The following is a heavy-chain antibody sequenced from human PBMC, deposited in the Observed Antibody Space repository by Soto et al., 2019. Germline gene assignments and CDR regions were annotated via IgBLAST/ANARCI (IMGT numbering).Heavy chain of an antibody. J-gene: IGHJ4*02. Sequence: PGGSLRLSYVASGVTFRGYWMSWVRQAPGKGLEWVANIKQDGSEKYYVDSVKGRFTLSRDNAKNSLYLQMNSLTVEDTAVYYCARGTDRLTVTTTRTDFWGQGTLVTVSS. CDR1: GVTFRGYW. V-gene: IGHV3-7*01. CDR3: ARGTDRLTVTTTRTDF. D-gene: IGHD4-17*01. CDR2: IKQDGSEK.